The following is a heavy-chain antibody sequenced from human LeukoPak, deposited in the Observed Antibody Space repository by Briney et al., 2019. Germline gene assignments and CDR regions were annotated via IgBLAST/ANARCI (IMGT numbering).Heavy chain of an antibody. CDR3: ARDAYSSGGSR. V-gene: IGHV4-39*07. Sequence: PSETLSLTCTVSGGSISSSSYYWGWIRQPPGKGLEWIGSIYYSGSTYYNPSLKSRVTISVDTSKNQFSLKLSSVTAADTAMYYCARDAYSSGGSRWGQGTLVTVSS. CDR1: GGSISSSSYY. D-gene: IGHD2-15*01. J-gene: IGHJ4*02. CDR2: IYYSGST.